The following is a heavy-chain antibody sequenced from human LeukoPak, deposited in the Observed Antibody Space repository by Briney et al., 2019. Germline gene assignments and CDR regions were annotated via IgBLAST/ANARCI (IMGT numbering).Heavy chain of an antibody. Sequence: GGSLRLSCAASGFTFSSYSMNWVRQAPGTGLEWVSSISSSSSYIYYADSVKGRFTTSSDNAKNSLYLQMNSLRAEDAAVYYCYCDGRSSWYYFDYWGQGTLVTVSS. D-gene: IGHD6-13*01. CDR3: YCDGRSSWYYFDY. CDR2: ISSSSSYI. J-gene: IGHJ4*02. CDR1: GFTFSSYS. V-gene: IGHV3-21*01.